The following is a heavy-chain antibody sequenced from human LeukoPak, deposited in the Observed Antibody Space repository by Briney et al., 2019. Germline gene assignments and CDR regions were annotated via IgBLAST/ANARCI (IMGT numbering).Heavy chain of an antibody. V-gene: IGHV3-11*04. CDR2: ISSSGSTI. CDR1: GFTFSDYY. J-gene: IGHJ3*02. CDR3: ARSRGGDAFDI. D-gene: IGHD3-16*01. Sequence: PGGPLRLSCAASGFTFSDYYMSWIRQAPGKGLEWVSYISSSGSTIYYADSVKGRFTISRDNAKNSLSLQMNSLRGEDTAIYYCARSRGGDAFDIWGQGTMVTVSS.